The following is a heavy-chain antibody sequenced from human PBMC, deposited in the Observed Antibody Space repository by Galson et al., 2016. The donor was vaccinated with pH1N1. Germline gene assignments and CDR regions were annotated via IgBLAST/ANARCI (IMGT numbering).Heavy chain of an antibody. CDR2: ITGRGDTT. V-gene: IGHV3-23*01. CDR1: GFTFSSHW. J-gene: IGHJ4*02. Sequence: SLRLSCAVSGFTFSSHWMHWVRQAPGKGLVWVSAITGRGDTTYYADSAKGRFTISRDNSKNTMYLQMNSLRGEDTAVYYCVKEVGGEYWGQGTLITVSS. CDR3: VKEVGGEY. D-gene: IGHD3-16*01.